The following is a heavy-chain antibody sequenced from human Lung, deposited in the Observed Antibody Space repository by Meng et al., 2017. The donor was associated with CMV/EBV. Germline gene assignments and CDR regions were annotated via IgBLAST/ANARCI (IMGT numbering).Heavy chain of an antibody. CDR1: GYSFTTYW. Sequence: EVQRVLSVAVVKKCVESLRVSCTGSGYSFTTYWISWVRQMPGKGLEWMGSIDPNDSNTNYSPSFQGHVTISADKSISTAYLQWSSLKASDTAIYYCARSEQLFDYWGQGTLVTVYS. CDR2: IDPNDSNT. D-gene: IGHD6-13*01. CDR3: ARSEQLFDY. J-gene: IGHJ4*02. V-gene: IGHV5-10-1*01.